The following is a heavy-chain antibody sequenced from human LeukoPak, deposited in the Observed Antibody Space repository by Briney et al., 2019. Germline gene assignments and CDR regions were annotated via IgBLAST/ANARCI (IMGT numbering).Heavy chain of an antibody. D-gene: IGHD3-16*01. CDR3: ARADLGGHDAFDI. J-gene: IGHJ3*02. CDR1: GYTFTGYY. Sequence: ASVKVSCKASGYTFTGYYMHWVRQAPGQGLEWMGWISAYNGNTNYAQKLQGRVTMTTDTSTSTAYMELRSLRSDDTAVYYCARADLGGHDAFDIWGQGTMVTVSS. CDR2: ISAYNGNT. V-gene: IGHV1-18*04.